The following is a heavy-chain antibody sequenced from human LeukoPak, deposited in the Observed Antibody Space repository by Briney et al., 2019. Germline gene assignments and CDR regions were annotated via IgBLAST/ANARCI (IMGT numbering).Heavy chain of an antibody. V-gene: IGHV4-31*03. CDR2: IYYSGST. J-gene: IGHJ5*02. CDR3: ARVGCSGGSCYPTHWFDP. CDR1: GGSISSGGYY. D-gene: IGHD2-15*01. Sequence: SETLSLTCTVSGGSISSGGYYWSWIRQHPGKGLEWIGYIYYSGSTYYNPSLKSRVTISVDTSKNHFSLKLSSVTAADTAVYYCARVGCSGGSCYPTHWFDPWGQGTLVTVSS.